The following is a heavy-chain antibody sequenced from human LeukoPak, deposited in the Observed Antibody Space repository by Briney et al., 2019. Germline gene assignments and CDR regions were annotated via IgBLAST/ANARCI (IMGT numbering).Heavy chain of an antibody. CDR2: ISWNGYST. V-gene: IGHV3-43*01. CDR3: ARDRGSYGIDY. CDR1: GFSFGGYT. D-gene: IGHD1-26*01. J-gene: IGHJ4*02. Sequence: PGGSLRLSCAASGFSFGGYTMHWVRQAPGKGLEWVSLISWNGYSTSYGDSVKGRFTISRDNSKNTLYLQMNSLRAEDTAVYYCARDRGSYGIDYWGQGTLVTVSS.